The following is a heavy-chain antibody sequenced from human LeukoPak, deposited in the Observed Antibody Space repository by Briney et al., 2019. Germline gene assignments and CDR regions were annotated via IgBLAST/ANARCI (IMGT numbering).Heavy chain of an antibody. CDR1: GGSISSYY. CDR3: ARDGGAIYGSKPLDY. J-gene: IGHJ4*02. V-gene: IGHV4-59*12. D-gene: IGHD3-16*01. Sequence: PSETLSLTCTVSGGSISSYYWSWIRQPPGKGLEWSGSIDYSGSTYYNPSLKSRVTISVDTSKNQFSLKLSSVTAADTAVYYCARDGGAIYGSKPLDYWGQGTLVTVSS. CDR2: IDYSGST.